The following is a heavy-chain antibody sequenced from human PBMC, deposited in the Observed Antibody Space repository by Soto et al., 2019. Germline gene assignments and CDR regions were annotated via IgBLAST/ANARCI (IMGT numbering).Heavy chain of an antibody. Sequence: SETLSLTCTVSGGSISSDDYYWTWIRQPPGKGLEWIGYIYHSGRTSYNPSLDSRITISMDTSNNQFPLKLSSVTAADTAVYYCARDRSNSPDYFDYWGQGALVTVSS. D-gene: IGHD6-6*01. CDR1: GGSISSDDYY. J-gene: IGHJ4*02. CDR3: ARDRSNSPDYFDY. CDR2: IYHSGRT. V-gene: IGHV4-30-4*01.